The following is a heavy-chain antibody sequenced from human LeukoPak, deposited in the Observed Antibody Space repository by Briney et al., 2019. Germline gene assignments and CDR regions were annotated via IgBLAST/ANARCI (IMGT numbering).Heavy chain of an antibody. V-gene: IGHV4-4*07. CDR2: IYTSGST. CDR3: AKVRIRKASQPFDY. D-gene: IGHD2-15*01. Sequence: PSETLSLTCTVSGGSISSYYWSWIRQPAGKGLEWIGRIYTSGSTNYNPSLKSRVTMSVDTSKNQFSLKLSSVTAADTAVYYCAKVRIRKASQPFDYWGQGTLVTVSS. CDR1: GGSISSYY. J-gene: IGHJ4*02.